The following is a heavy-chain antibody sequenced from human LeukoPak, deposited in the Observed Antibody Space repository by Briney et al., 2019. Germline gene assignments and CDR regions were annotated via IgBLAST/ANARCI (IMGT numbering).Heavy chain of an antibody. D-gene: IGHD1-26*01. CDR1: GFTVSSNY. V-gene: IGHV4-39*07. CDR3: ARGHGNYYYMDV. J-gene: IGHJ6*03. CDR2: IYYSGTT. Sequence: GSLRLSCAASGFTVSSNYMSWVRQAPGKGLEWIGTIYYSGTTYYNPSLKSRVTISPDTSKNQFSLILNSVTAADTAVYYCARGHGNYYYMDVWGKGTTVTVSS.